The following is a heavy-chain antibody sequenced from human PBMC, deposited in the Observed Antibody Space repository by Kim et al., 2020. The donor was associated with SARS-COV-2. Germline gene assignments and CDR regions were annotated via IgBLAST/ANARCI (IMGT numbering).Heavy chain of an antibody. CDR3: ARRVVTGVNWYFDL. Sequence: SPSFQGQVTISADKSISTAYLQWSSLKASDTAMYYCARRVVTGVNWYFDLWGRGTLVTVSS. J-gene: IGHJ2*01. V-gene: IGHV5-51*01. D-gene: IGHD2-21*02.